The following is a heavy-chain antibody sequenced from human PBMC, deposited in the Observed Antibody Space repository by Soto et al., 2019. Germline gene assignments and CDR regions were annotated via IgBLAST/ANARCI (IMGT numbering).Heavy chain of an antibody. CDR1: GGTFSSYA. V-gene: IGHV1-69*12. CDR2: IIPIFGTA. CDR3: AGHHPTHYYDGMDV. J-gene: IGHJ6*02. Sequence: QVQLVQSGAEVKKPGSSVKVSCKASGGTFSSYAISWVRQAPGQGLEWRGGIIPIFGTANYAQKFQGRATTTAGESTSTAYMELSSLRSEDTAVYYCAGHHPTHYYDGMDVWGQGTTVTVSS.